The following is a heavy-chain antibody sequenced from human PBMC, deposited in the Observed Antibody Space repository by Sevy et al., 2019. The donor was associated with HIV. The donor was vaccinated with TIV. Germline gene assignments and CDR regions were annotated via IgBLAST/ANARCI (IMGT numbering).Heavy chain of an antibody. D-gene: IGHD3-16*01. J-gene: IGHJ4*02. CDR2: ISSSGSTI. CDR1: GFTFSTYE. V-gene: IGHV3-48*03. Sequence: GGSLRLSCAASGFTFSTYEMNWVRQAPGKGLEWVSYISSSGSTIYYADSVKGRFAISRDNAKNSLYLQMNSLRAEDTAVYYCARGEWGGVNYWGQGTLVTVSS. CDR3: ARGEWGGVNY.